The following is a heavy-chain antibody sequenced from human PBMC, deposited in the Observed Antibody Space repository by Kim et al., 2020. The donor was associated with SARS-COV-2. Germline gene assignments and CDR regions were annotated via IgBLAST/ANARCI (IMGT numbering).Heavy chain of an antibody. Sequence: NIAQKLQGRVTMTTDTSTSTAYMELRSLRSDDTAVYYCAGLRIHGYFDYWGQGTLVTVSS. J-gene: IGHJ4*02. D-gene: IGHD3-3*02. CDR3: AGLRIHGYFDY. V-gene: IGHV1-18*01.